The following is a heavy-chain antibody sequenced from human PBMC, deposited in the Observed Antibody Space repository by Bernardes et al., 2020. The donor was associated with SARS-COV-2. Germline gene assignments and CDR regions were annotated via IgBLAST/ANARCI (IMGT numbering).Heavy chain of an antibody. D-gene: IGHD6-19*01. CDR2: INPNSGGT. CDR3: ARDNKPVAGPGDGMDV. Sequence: ASVKVSCKASGYTFTGYYMHWVRQAPGQGLEWMGWINPNSGGTNYAQKFQGRVTMTRDTSISTAYMELSRLRSDDTAVYYCARDNKPVAGPGDGMDVWGQGTTVTVSS. J-gene: IGHJ6*02. CDR1: GYTFTGYY. V-gene: IGHV1-2*02.